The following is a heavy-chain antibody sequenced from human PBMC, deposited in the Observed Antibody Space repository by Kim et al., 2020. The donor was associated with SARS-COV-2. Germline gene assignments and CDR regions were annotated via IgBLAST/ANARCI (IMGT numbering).Heavy chain of an antibody. V-gene: IGHV1-24*01. CDR3: ATASAPIVGVRPWFDP. D-gene: IGHD1-26*01. Sequence: KLQGRVTMTEDTSTDTAYMELSSLRSEDTAVYYCATASAPIVGVRPWFDPWGQGTLVTVSS. J-gene: IGHJ5*02.